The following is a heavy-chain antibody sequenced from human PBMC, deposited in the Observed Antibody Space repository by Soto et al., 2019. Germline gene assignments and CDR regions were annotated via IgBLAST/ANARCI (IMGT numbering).Heavy chain of an antibody. CDR3: AGAGGDQPSSELCWGC. CDR2: IIPILGIA. D-gene: IGHD2-2*01. Sequence: QVQLVQSGAEVKKPGSSVKVSCKASGGTFSSYTISWVRQAPGQGLEWMGRIIPILGIANYAQKFQGRVSAARGVGYYARRCRGGCRITTDKATRTAYLGLRSLRSEDTAVYYCAGAGGDQPSSELCWGCWGQGTLVTVSS. J-gene: IGHJ4*02. V-gene: IGHV1-69*02. CDR1: GGTFSSYT.